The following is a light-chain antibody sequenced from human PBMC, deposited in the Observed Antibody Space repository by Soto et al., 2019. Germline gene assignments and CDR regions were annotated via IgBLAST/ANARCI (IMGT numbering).Light chain of an antibody. CDR1: QSGNNNF. CDR2: GAS. J-gene: IGKJ2*01. CDR3: QQYGDSPYT. V-gene: IGKV3-20*01. Sequence: EIVLTQSPATLSFSPGERAALSCGASQSGNNNFFAWYQKIPGQAPRLLIYGASSSHSGLPARFSGSGSGTDFTLTISRLEPEDFAVYYCQQYGDSPYTFGQGTKLQIK.